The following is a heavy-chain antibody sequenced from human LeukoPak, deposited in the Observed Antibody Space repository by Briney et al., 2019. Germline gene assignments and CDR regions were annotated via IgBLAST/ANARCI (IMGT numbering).Heavy chain of an antibody. D-gene: IGHD5-12*01. CDR2: IYYSGDT. J-gene: IGHJ4*02. V-gene: IGHV4-59*01. Sequence: SETLSLTCTVSGGSISSYYWSWIRQPPGKGLEWIGYIYYSGDTNYNPSLKSRVTISVDTSKNQFSLKLSSVTAADTAVYYCAREASGYGFGDWGQGTLVTVSS. CDR3: AREASGYGFGD. CDR1: GGSISSYY.